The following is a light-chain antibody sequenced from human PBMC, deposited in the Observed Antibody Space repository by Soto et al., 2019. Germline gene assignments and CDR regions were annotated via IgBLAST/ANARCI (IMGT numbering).Light chain of an antibody. CDR2: DAS. Sequence: DIQMTQSPSTLSASLGDRVTITCRASQSISSWLAWYQQKPGKAPKLLIYDASSLESGVPSRFSASGSGTELTLTISSLQPDDFATYYCQQYNSYLYAFGQGTKVDI. CDR3: QQYNSYLYA. V-gene: IGKV1-5*01. CDR1: QSISSW. J-gene: IGKJ2*01.